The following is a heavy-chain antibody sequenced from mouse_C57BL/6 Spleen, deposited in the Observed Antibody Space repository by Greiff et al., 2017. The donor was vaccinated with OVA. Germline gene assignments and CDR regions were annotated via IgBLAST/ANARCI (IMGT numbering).Heavy chain of an antibody. J-gene: IGHJ3*01. Sequence: VQLQQPGAELVRPGSSVKLSCKASGYTFTSYWMDWVKQRPGQGLEWIGNIYPSDSETHYNQKFKDKATLTVDKSSSTAYMQLSSLTSEDSAVYYCARETIYDGYLWFAYWGQGTLVTVSA. CDR3: ARETIYDGYLWFAY. D-gene: IGHD2-3*01. V-gene: IGHV1-61*01. CDR2: IYPSDSET. CDR1: GYTFTSYW.